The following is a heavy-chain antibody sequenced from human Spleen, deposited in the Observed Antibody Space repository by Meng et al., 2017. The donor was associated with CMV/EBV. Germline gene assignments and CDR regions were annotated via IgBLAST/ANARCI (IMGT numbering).Heavy chain of an antibody. CDR3: ARGRTDFDS. CDR2: ISHSGST. J-gene: IGHJ4*02. CDR1: GGSLTDYY. D-gene: IGHD1-1*01. V-gene: IGHV4-34*01. Sequence: ETLSLTCAVSGGSLTDYYWSWIRQSPDKGLEWIGDISHSGSTNYVPSLKSRVTISVDTSNSQFSLKLTSVTAADTAVYYCARGRTDFDSWGQGSQVTVSS.